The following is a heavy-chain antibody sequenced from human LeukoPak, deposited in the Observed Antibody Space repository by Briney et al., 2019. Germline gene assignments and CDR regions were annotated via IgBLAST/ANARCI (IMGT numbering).Heavy chain of an antibody. CDR3: ARAPSGWSDYWYFDL. D-gene: IGHD6-19*01. J-gene: IGHJ2*01. CDR2: ISSSGSTI. V-gene: IGHV3-48*01. CDR1: GFTFSAYA. Sequence: GGSLRLSCEASGFTFSAYAMTWVRQAPGKGLEWVSYISSSGSTIYYADSVKGRFIISRDNSKNTLFLQMNSLRAEDTAVYYCARAPSGWSDYWYFDLWGRGTLVTVSS.